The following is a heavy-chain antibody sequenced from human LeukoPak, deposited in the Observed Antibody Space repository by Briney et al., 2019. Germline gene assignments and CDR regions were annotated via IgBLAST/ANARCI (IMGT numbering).Heavy chain of an antibody. CDR1: GFTFSDYY. Sequence: PGGSLRPSCAASGFTFSDYYMSWIRQAPGKGLEWVSYISSSGSTIHYADSVKGRFTISRDNAKNSLYLQMNSLRAEDTAVYYCARRRYNWNAIDYWGQGTLVTVSS. CDR2: ISSSGSTI. V-gene: IGHV3-11*01. CDR3: ARRRYNWNAIDY. J-gene: IGHJ4*02. D-gene: IGHD1-20*01.